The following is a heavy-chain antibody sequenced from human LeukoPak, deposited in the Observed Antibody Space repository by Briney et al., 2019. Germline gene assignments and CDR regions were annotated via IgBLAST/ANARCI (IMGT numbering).Heavy chain of an antibody. CDR3: ARDYGANFSPDY. Sequence: VASVKVSCKASGYTFTGYYIHWVRQAPGQGLQWLGWINPNSGGTNSAQKFHGRVTMTRDTSISTAYMDLSRLRSDDTAVYYCARDYGANFSPDYWGQGTLVTVSS. CDR1: GYTFTGYY. J-gene: IGHJ4*02. V-gene: IGHV1-2*02. D-gene: IGHD4-23*01. CDR2: INPNSGGT.